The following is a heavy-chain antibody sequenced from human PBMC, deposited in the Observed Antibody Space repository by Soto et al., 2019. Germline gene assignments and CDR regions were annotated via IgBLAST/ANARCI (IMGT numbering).Heavy chain of an antibody. CDR1: GGTFSSYA. CDR2: IIPIFGTA. D-gene: IGHD1-26*01. CDR3: ARDGVWEPVPSYNWFDP. J-gene: IGHJ5*02. Sequence: SVKVSCKASGGTFSSYAISWVRQAPGQGLEWMGGIIPIFGTANYAQKFQGRVTITADESTSTAYMELSSLRSEDTAVYYCARDGVWEPVPSYNWFDPWGQGTLVTVSS. V-gene: IGHV1-69*13.